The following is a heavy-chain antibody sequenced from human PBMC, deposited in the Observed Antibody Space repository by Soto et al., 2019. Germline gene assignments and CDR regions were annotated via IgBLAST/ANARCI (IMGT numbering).Heavy chain of an antibody. Sequence: PSETLSLTCIVSGGSISEKYWNWVRQPPGKGLEWIGLIFANGHTDYNPPLKSRVTMSVDASKNQFSLRLTSMTAADTAVYYCVARLAASGLNWLDPWGRGTLVTVSS. CDR1: GGSISEKY. D-gene: IGHD6-13*01. V-gene: IGHV4-4*07. CDR2: IFANGHT. J-gene: IGHJ5*02. CDR3: VARLAASGLNWLDP.